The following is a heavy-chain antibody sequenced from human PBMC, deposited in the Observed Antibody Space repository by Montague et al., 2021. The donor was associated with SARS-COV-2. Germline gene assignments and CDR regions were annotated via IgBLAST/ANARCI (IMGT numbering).Heavy chain of an antibody. CDR3: TTGEGVYGWRYYFDY. J-gene: IGHJ4*02. D-gene: IGHD6-19*01. CDR1: GDSIRTNY. V-gene: IGHV4-59*01. Sequence: SETLSLTCTVSGDSIRTNYWSWIRQPPGQRLEWIGYVDNSGSTDYSPSLKSRVTISLETSKRQFSLRLNSVTEADTAVYYCTTGEGVYGWRYYFDYWSQGTRVTVSS. CDR2: VDNSGST.